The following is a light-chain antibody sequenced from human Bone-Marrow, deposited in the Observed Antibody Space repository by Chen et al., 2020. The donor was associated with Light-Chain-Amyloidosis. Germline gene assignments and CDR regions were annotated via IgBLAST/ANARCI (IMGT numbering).Light chain of an antibody. CDR3: QVWDRSSDRPV. J-gene: IGLJ3*02. CDR1: NIGSTS. Sequence: SYVLTQPSSVSVAPGQTATIACGGNNIGSTSVHWYQQTPGQAPLLAVYDDSDRPSGILERLSGSNSGNTATLTISRVEAGDEADYYCQVWDRSSDRPVFGGGTKLTVL. V-gene: IGLV3-21*02. CDR2: DDS.